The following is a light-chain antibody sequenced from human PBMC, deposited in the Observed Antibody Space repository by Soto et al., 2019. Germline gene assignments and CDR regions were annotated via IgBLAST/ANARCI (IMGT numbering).Light chain of an antibody. CDR1: SSDVGGYNY. J-gene: IGLJ2*01. V-gene: IGLV2-14*01. Sequence: QAVVTQPASVSGSPGQSITISCTGTSSDVGGYNYVSWYQQDPGKAPKLMIYDVNNRPSGVSIRFSGSKSGNTASLTISGLQAEDEAYYYCSSYTSSSTLAVFGGGTKLTVL. CDR2: DVN. CDR3: SSYTSSSTLAV.